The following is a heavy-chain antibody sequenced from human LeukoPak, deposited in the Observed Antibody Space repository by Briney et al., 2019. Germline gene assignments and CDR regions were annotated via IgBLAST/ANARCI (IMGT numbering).Heavy chain of an antibody. CDR1: GYTFTSYY. Sequence: ASVKVSCKASGYTFTSYYIHWVRQAPGQGLEWMGIINPSGGSTAYAQKFQGRVTMTRDTSTSTVYMELSSLRSEDTAVYYCARVHGRRIAAAGPWGQGTLVTVSP. J-gene: IGHJ5*02. V-gene: IGHV1-46*01. CDR3: ARVHGRRIAAAGP. D-gene: IGHD6-13*01. CDR2: INPSGGST.